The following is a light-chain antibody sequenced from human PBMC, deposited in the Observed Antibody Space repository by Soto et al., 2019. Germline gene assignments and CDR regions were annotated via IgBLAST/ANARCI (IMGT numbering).Light chain of an antibody. J-gene: IGLJ3*02. Sequence: QSVLTQPPSASGTPGQRVTLSCSGSSSNIGSNTVNWYQQLPGTAPKLIIYSNNQRPSGVPDRFSGSKSGTSASLAISRLQYADEDDYYCAAWDDSLNGWVFGGGTKLTVL. CDR3: AAWDDSLNGWV. CDR2: SNN. V-gene: IGLV1-44*01. CDR1: SSNIGSNT.